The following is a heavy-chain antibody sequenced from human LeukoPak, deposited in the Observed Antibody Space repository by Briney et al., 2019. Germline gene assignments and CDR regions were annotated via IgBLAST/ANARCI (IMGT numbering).Heavy chain of an antibody. CDR3: AKDPEYCSSTSCHSV. CDR1: GFTFSSYS. J-gene: IGHJ4*02. V-gene: IGHV3-30*02. CDR2: IRYDGSNK. D-gene: IGHD2-2*01. Sequence: GGSLRLSCAASGFTFSSYSMNWVRQAPGKGLEWVAFIRYDGSNKYYADSVKGRFTISRDNSKNTLYLQMNSLRAEDTAVYYCAKDPEYCSSTSCHSVWGQGTLVTVSS.